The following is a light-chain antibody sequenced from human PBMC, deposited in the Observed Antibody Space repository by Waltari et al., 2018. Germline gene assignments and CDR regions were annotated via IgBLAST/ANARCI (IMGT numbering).Light chain of an antibody. CDR1: QNINIY. V-gene: IGKV1-5*03. Sequence: DIQMTQSPSTLSASVGDRVTMTCRASQNINIYVAWYQQKPGKAPKGLIFRPSEVLSGVPTRFSGRGSGTYFTLTTTSLQPDDCATYYCQHGGAFGQGTKVEIE. J-gene: IGKJ1*01. CDR2: RPS. CDR3: QHGGA.